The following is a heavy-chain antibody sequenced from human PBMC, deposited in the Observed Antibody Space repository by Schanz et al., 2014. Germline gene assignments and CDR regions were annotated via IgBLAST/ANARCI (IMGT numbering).Heavy chain of an antibody. J-gene: IGHJ4*02. Sequence: VQLVDSGGGVVQPGRSLRLSCAASGFTFSDYYMSWIRQAPGKGLESVAKINPDGSGKYYVVSVEGRFTISRDNAKKSLDLHMNSLTAEDTAVYYCARSALGAKGAYFDYWGQGALVTVSS. CDR1: GFTFSDYY. CDR2: INPDGSGK. D-gene: IGHD1-26*01. CDR3: ARSALGAKGAYFDY. V-gene: IGHV3-7*01.